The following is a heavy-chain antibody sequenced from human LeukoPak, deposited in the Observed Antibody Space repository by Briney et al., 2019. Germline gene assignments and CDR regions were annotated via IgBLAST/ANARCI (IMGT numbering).Heavy chain of an antibody. CDR2: ISGSGTMT. J-gene: IGHJ4*02. CDR1: GFTFSTYA. CDR3: AKGSCSSTACYARFDS. V-gene: IGHV3-23*01. D-gene: IGHD2-2*01. Sequence: GGSLRLSCAASGFTFSTYAMTWVRQAPGKGLEWVSSISGSGTMTYYADSVKGRFSISRDNSKNTLYLQMNSLRAEDTAVYYCAKGSCSSTACYARFDSWGQGTLVTVSS.